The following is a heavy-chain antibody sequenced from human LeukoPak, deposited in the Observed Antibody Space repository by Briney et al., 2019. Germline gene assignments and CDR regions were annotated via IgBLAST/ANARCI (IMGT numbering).Heavy chain of an antibody. CDR1: GFTFSSHD. V-gene: IGHV3-21*01. CDR3: ARVPNWISVNWFDP. J-gene: IGHJ5*02. D-gene: IGHD1-1*01. Sequence: TAGSLRLSCSASGFTFSSHDMSWVRQAPGMGLEWVSSISSTSSYIYYADSVNGRFTISRDNAKNSLYLQMNSLRAEDTAVYYCARVPNWISVNWFDPWGQGTLVTVSS. CDR2: ISSTSSYI.